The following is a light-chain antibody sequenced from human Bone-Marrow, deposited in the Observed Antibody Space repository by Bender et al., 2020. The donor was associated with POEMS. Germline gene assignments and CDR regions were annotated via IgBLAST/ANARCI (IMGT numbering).Light chain of an antibody. CDR3: CSYAGSFTLV. CDR2: DVN. J-gene: IGLJ2*01. Sequence: QSALTQPASVSGSPGQSITISCTGTSSDVGGHDYVSWYQQHPGKAPKFMIYDVNKRPSGVPDRFSGSKSGNTASLTISGLQADDEADYYCCSYAGSFTLVFGGGTKLTVL. CDR1: SSDVGGHDY. V-gene: IGLV2-11*01.